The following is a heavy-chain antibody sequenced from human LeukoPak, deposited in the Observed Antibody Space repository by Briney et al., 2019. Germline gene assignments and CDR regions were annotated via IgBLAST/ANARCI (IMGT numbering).Heavy chain of an antibody. J-gene: IGHJ4*02. V-gene: IGHV1-69*05. Sequence: SVKVSRKASGGTFSSYAISWVRQAPGQGLEWMGRIIPIFGTANYAQKFQGRVTITTDESTSTAYMELSSLRSEDTAVYYCARDLGGRGDYWGQGTLVTVSS. CDR2: IIPIFGTA. CDR1: GGTFSSYA. CDR3: ARDLGGRGDY. D-gene: IGHD2-15*01.